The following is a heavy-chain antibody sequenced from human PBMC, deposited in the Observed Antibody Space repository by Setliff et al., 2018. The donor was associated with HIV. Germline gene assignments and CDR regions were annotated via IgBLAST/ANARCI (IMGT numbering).Heavy chain of an antibody. CDR3: ARLDCSSISGFVDY. D-gene: IGHD2-2*01. V-gene: IGHV4-4*09. J-gene: IGHJ4*02. Sequence: SETLSLTCTVSGGSISTYCWIWIRQPPGKGLEWIGNIYTSGSTNYNPSLKSRVTISVDTSKNQFSLKLSSVTAADTAVYYCARLDCSSISGFVDYWGQGTLVTVSS. CDR1: GGSISTYC. CDR2: IYTSGST.